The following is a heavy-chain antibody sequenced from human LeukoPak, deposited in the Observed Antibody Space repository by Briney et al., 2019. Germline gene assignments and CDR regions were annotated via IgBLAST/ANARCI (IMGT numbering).Heavy chain of an antibody. V-gene: IGHV4-34*01. D-gene: IGHD3-3*01. Sequence: TSETLSLTCTVSGGSISSYYWSWIRQPPGKGLEWIGEINHSGSTNYNPSLKSRVTISVDTSKNQFSLKLSSATAADTAVYYCARAVGNNDFWSGYYVNYYGMDVWGQGTTVTVSS. CDR1: GGSISSYY. J-gene: IGHJ6*02. CDR2: INHSGST. CDR3: ARAVGNNDFWSGYYVNYYGMDV.